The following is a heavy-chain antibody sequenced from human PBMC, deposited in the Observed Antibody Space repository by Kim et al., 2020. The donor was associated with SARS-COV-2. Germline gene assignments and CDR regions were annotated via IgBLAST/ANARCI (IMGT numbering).Heavy chain of an antibody. CDR2: IIPIFGTA. V-gene: IGHV1-69*13. D-gene: IGHD2-21*01. J-gene: IGHJ6*02. CDR1: GGTFSSYA. Sequence: SVKVSCKASGGTFSSYAISWVRQAPGQGLEWMGGIIPIFGTANYAQKFQGRVTITADESTSTAYMELSSLRSEDTAVYYCARSGNAIQEGYYYGMDVWGQGTTVTVSS. CDR3: ARSGNAIQEGYYYGMDV.